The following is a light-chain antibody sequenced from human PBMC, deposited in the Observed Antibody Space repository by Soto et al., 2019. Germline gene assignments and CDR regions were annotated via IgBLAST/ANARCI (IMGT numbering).Light chain of an antibody. V-gene: IGKV4-1*01. CDR2: WSS. Sequence: DLVMTQSPDSLAVSLGERATFNCKSSQSILDRSKNKYYLAWYQQKSGQPPKLLIYWSSLRESGVPDRFTGSGSGTDFTLTISSLQAEDVAVYYCQQYFTSPWPFGQGTKVEI. J-gene: IGKJ1*01. CDR1: QSILDRSKNKYY. CDR3: QQYFTSPWP.